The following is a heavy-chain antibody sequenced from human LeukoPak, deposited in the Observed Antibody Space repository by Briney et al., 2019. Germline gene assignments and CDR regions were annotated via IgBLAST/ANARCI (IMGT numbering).Heavy chain of an antibody. D-gene: IGHD3-22*01. V-gene: IGHV3-23*01. CDR1: GFTFSTSA. CDR2: ISGSGDRT. CDR3: AKGHDSSGYYY. Sequence: PGGSLRLSCAASGFTFSTSAMTWVRRAPGKGLQWVSGISGSGDRTFYADSVKGRFTISRDNSKNTVYLQMNSLRAEDTAVYYCAKGHDSSGYYYWGQGTLVTVSS. J-gene: IGHJ4*02.